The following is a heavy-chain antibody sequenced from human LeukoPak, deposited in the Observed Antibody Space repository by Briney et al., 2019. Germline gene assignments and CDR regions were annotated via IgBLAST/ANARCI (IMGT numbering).Heavy chain of an antibody. V-gene: IGHV3-66*02. Sequence: GGSLRLSCAASGFTVSSNYMSWVRQAPGKGLEWVSVIYSGGSTSYADSVKGRFTISRDNSKNTLYLQMNSLRAEDTAVYYCARVPGGGGSYYYYYGMDVWGQGTTVTVSS. J-gene: IGHJ6*02. D-gene: IGHD1-26*01. CDR1: GFTVSSNY. CDR2: IYSGGST. CDR3: ARVPGGGGSYYYYYGMDV.